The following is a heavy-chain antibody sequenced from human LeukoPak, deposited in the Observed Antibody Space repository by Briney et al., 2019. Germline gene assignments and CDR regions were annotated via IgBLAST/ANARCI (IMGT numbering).Heavy chain of an antibody. J-gene: IGHJ5*02. CDR1: GDSISSGDYS. CDR3: ARELWFVNAPGSWLDP. Sequence: SETLSLTCTVSGDSISSGDYSWSWIRQPSGKALEWIGYIFHTGNSYYNPSLRSRVTISVDRSRNVFSLRLTSVNAADTAVYYCARELWFVNAPGSWLDPWGQGILVTVSS. CDR2: IFHTGNS. V-gene: IGHV4-30-2*01. D-gene: IGHD3-10*01.